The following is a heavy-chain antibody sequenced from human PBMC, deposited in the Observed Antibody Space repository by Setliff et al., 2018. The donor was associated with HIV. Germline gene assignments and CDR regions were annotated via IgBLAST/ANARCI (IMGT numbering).Heavy chain of an antibody. V-gene: IGHV3-7*01. CDR2: IQQHGSEI. CDR3: ARDPGNGAVDY. CDR1: GFTFTSYW. Sequence: GGSLRLSCAASGFTFTSYWMIWVRQAPGKGLEWVANIQQHGSEIHYVASVEGRFTISRDNAKTSLSLQMNSLTAEDTAVYYCARDPGNGAVDYWGQGTLVTVSS. J-gene: IGHJ4*02.